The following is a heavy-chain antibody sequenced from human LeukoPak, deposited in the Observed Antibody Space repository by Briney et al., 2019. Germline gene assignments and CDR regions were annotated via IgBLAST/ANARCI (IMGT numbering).Heavy chain of an antibody. D-gene: IGHD6-6*01. CDR3: ARDQQGYSSSSVSYYYYGMDV. Sequence: ASVKVSCKASGYTFTGYYMHWVRQAPGQGLEWMAWINPNSGGTNYAQKFQGRVTMTRDTSISTAYMELSRLRSDDTAVYYCARDQQGYSSSSVSYYYYGMDVWGQGTTVTVSS. CDR1: GYTFTGYY. CDR2: INPNSGGT. J-gene: IGHJ6*02. V-gene: IGHV1-2*02.